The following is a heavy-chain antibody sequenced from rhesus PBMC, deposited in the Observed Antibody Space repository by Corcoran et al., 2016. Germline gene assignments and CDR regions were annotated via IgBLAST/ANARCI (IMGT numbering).Heavy chain of an antibody. J-gene: IGHJ1*01. CDR3: AKYCSGTGCGYFEF. Sequence: QVQLQESGPGLVKPSETLSLTCAVSGGSISDDYYWSWIRQSPGKGLEWIGYIYGVSGSTNYNPSLKSRVTISTDTSKNQFSLKLTSVTAADTAIYYCAKYCSGTGCGYFEFWGQGALVTVSS. CDR2: IYGVSGST. V-gene: IGHV4S7*01. D-gene: IGHD2-21*01. CDR1: GGSISDDYY.